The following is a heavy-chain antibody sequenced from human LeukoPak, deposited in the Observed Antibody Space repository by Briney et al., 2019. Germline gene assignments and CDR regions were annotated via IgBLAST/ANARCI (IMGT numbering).Heavy chain of an antibody. CDR2: MNPNSGNT. V-gene: IGHV1-8*01. J-gene: IGHJ4*02. CDR1: GYTFTSYD. CDR3: ARFPSGRLWSGVDY. D-gene: IGHD3-10*01. Sequence: GASVKVSCKASGYTFTSYDINWVRQATGQGLEWMGWMNPNSGNTGYAQKFQGRVTMTRNTSISTAYMELSSLRSEDTAVYYCARFPSGRLWSGVDYWGQGTLVTVSS.